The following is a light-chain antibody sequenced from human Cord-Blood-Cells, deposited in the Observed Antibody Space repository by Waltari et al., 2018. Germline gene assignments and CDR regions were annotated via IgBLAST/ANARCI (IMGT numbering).Light chain of an antibody. CDR3: QQYNNWPGT. Sequence: EIVMTQSPATLSESPGDRATLSCRASQSVSSNLAWYQQKPVQAPRLLIYGTSTRATGIPARFSGSGSGTDFTLTISSLQSKDFAVYYCQQYNNWPGTFGQGTKVEIK. V-gene: IGKV3-15*01. J-gene: IGKJ1*01. CDR2: GTS. CDR1: QSVSSN.